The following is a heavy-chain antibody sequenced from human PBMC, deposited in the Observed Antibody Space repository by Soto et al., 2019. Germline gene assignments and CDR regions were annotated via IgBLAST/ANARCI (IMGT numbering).Heavy chain of an antibody. CDR3: ARVVTPVLHYYDRSGYSWAFDI. J-gene: IGHJ3*02. CDR1: GYIFTNYV. D-gene: IGHD3-22*01. Sequence: QVQLVQSGAEVKRPGASVKVSCKSSGYIFTNYVISWVRQAPGHGLEWMGWISTYNQNTNYAQKLQGRVTMTTDTSTDTAYMELRSLRAADTAVYYCARVVTPVLHYYDRSGYSWAFDIWGQGTMVTVSS. CDR2: ISTYNQNT. V-gene: IGHV1-18*01.